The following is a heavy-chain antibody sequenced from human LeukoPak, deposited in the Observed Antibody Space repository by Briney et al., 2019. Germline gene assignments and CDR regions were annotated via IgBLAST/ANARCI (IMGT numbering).Heavy chain of an antibody. D-gene: IGHD5-18*01. CDR1: GYTFTSHG. CDR2: ITPIFGTA. J-gene: IGHJ3*02. CDR3: ASIYSYGYDAFDI. Sequence: ASVKVSCKASGYTFTSHGMNWVRQAPGQGLEWMGGITPIFGTANYAQKFQGRVTITADESTSTAYMELSSLRSEDTAVYYCASIYSYGYDAFDIWGQGTMVTVSS. V-gene: IGHV1-69*13.